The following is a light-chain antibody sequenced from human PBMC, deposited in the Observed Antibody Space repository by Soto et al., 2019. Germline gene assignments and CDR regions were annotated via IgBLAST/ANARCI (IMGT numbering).Light chain of an antibody. CDR2: GTS. Sequence: IVMTQSPATLSVSPGERATLSCRASQSVGRSLAWYQQKPGQAPRLLIYGTSDRATGIPATFSGSGSGTEFTLTISSLQSEDFAIYYCQQYDNWPSVTFGGGTKVEIK. J-gene: IGKJ4*01. V-gene: IGKV3-15*01. CDR1: QSVGRS. CDR3: QQYDNWPSVT.